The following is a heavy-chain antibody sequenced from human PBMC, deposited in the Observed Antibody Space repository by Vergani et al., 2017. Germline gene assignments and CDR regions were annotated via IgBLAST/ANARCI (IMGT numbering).Heavy chain of an antibody. CDR2: IYYSGST. Sequence: QVQLQESGPGLVKPSETLSLTCTVSGGSISSYYWSWIRQPPGKGLEWIGYIYYSGSTNYNPSLTSRVTISVDTSKNQFSLKLSSVTAADTAVYYCARSATMVFDYWGQGTLVTVSS. CDR1: GGSISSYY. CDR3: ARSATMVFDY. V-gene: IGHV4-59*01. D-gene: IGHD3-10*01. J-gene: IGHJ4*02.